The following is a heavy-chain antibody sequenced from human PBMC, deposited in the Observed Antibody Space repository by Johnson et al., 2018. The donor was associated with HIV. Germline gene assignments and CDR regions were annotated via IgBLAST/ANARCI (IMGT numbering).Heavy chain of an antibody. Sequence: VQLVESGGGLVKPGGSLILSCAASGFTFSSYAMHWVRQAPGKGLEWVSGISWNSGSIGYADSVKGRFTVSRDNAKNSLYLQMNSLKTEDTAVYYCTTEAYSSSSAAFDIWGQGTMVTVSS. CDR2: ISWNSGSI. CDR1: GFTFSSYA. J-gene: IGHJ3*02. V-gene: IGHV3-9*01. CDR3: TTEAYSSSSAAFDI. D-gene: IGHD6-6*01.